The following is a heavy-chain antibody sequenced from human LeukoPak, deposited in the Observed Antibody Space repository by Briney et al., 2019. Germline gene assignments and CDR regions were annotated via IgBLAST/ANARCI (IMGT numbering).Heavy chain of an antibody. CDR2: ISSTSSTI. CDR3: ARDPPHGMDV. Sequence: GGSLRLSCAASGFTFANYNFNWVRQAPGKGQEWVSYISSTSSTIYYADSMKGRFTISRDNAKNSLYLQMNSLRAEDTAVYYCARDPPHGMDVWGQGTTVTVSS. J-gene: IGHJ6*02. V-gene: IGHV3-48*01. CDR1: GFTFANYN.